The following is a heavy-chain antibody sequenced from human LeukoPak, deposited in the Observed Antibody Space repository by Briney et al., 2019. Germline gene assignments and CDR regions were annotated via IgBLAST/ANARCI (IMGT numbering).Heavy chain of an antibody. CDR2: IHTSGAS. CDR1: VASISNYY. CDR3: AGLGSFHDF. Sequence: PSETLSLTCTVSVASISNYYWSWIRQTPEKGLEWMGHIHTSGASRYYPSLESRLTLSIDTSRDHLSLKLTPVTAADTAVYFCAGLGSFHDFWGQGALVTVSS. D-gene: IGHD1-26*01. V-gene: IGHV4-4*09. J-gene: IGHJ4*02.